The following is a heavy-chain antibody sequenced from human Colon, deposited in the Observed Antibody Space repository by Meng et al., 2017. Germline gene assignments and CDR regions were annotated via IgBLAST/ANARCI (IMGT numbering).Heavy chain of an antibody. D-gene: IGHD3-10*01. CDR1: GFTFSSYE. V-gene: IGHV3-48*03. CDR2: ISPGGSTK. J-gene: IGHJ3*02. Sequence: GGSLRLSCEASGFTFSSYEMIWVRQAPGKGLEWVSNISPGGSTKYYADSVKGRFAVSRDNAKNSLYMQMNSLRVEDMAVYYCARDLSRGSDDAFDIWGQGTMVTVSS. CDR3: ARDLSRGSDDAFDI.